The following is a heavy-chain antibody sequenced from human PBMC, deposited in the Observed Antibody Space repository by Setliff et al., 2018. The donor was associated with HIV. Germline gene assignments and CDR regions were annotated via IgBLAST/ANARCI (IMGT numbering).Heavy chain of an antibody. CDR2: ILPGDSET. CDR3: TRHPLRPGIAGYFYFVDV. CDR1: GYSFPNDW. Sequence: PGESLKISCKDSGYSFPNDWIGWVRQMPGKGLEWVAIILPGDSETRYSPSFEGQVTVSADRSINTVYLQWSSLRASDTAIYYCTRHPLRPGIAGYFYFVDVWGTGTTVTV. J-gene: IGHJ6*03. D-gene: IGHD3-9*01. V-gene: IGHV5-51*01.